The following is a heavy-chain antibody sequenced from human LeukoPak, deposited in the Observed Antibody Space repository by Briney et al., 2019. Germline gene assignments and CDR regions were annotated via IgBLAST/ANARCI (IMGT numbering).Heavy chain of an antibody. CDR2: INSDGSST. D-gene: IGHD2-2*02. CDR1: GFTFSSYW. CDR3: ARDRKVVPAAIRAENRFDP. J-gene: IGHJ5*02. V-gene: IGHV3-74*01. Sequence: GSLRLSCAASGFTFSSYWMHWVRQAPGKGLVWVSRINSDGSSTSYADSVKGRFTISRDNAKNTLYLQMNSLRAEDTAVYYCARDRKVVPAAIRAENRFDPWGQGTLVTVSS.